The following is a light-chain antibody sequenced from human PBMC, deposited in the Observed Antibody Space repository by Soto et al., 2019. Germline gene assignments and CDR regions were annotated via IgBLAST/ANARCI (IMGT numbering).Light chain of an antibody. J-gene: IGKJ2*01. CDR2: GVS. CDR1: QSVSSN. CDR3: QQYYKWPPYT. Sequence: EIVMTQSPATLSVSPGERATLSCRASQSVSSNLAWYQQKPGQAPRLLISGVSTRATGIPARFSGSGSGTEFTLTISSLQSEDFAVYFCQQYYKWPPYTLGQGTKVEIK. V-gene: IGKV3-15*01.